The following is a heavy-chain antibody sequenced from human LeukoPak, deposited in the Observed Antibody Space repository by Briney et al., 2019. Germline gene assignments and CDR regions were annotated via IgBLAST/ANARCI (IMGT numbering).Heavy chain of an antibody. J-gene: IGHJ4*02. V-gene: IGHV3-30*04. CDR1: GFTFSSYA. Sequence: GRSLRLSCAASGFTFSSYAMHWVRQAPGKGLEWVAVISYDGSNKYYADSVKGRFTISRDNFKNTLYLQMNSLRAEDTAVYYCAREYPRYCTNGVCYPFDYWGQGTLVTVSS. D-gene: IGHD2-8*01. CDR2: ISYDGSNK. CDR3: AREYPRYCTNGVCYPFDY.